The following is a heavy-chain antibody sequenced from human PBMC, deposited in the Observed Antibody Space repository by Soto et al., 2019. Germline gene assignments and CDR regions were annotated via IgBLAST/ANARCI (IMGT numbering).Heavy chain of an antibody. CDR1: GFTFSSYA. J-gene: IGHJ4*02. CDR2: ISYDGSNK. V-gene: IGHV3-30-3*01. CDR3: ARPPYYYDSSGYYEPYYFDY. D-gene: IGHD3-22*01. Sequence: QVQLVESGGGVVQPGRSLRLSCAASGFTFSSYAMHWVRQAPGKGLEWVAVISYDGSNKYYADSVKGRFTISRDNSKNPLYLQMNSLRAEDTAVYYCARPPYYYDSSGYYEPYYFDYWGQGTLVTVSS.